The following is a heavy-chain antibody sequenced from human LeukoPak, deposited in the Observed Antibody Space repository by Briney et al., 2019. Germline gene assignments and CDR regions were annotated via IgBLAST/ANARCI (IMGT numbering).Heavy chain of an antibody. CDR3: VKDGAQPGYYFDF. J-gene: IGHJ4*02. CDR1: GLTISDYS. Sequence: GGSLRLSCAASGLTISDYSMSWVRQAPGKGLEWVSVINAGGDKTNYTDSVKGRFITSRDNFRDTLYLQMHSLRAEDTAVYFCVKDGAQPGYYFDFWGQGSLVTVSS. CDR2: INAGGDKT. V-gene: IGHV3-23*01. D-gene: IGHD1-26*01.